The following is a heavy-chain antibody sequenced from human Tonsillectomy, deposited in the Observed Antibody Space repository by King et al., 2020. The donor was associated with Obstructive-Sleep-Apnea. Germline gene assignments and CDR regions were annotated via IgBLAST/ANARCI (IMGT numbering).Heavy chain of an antibody. Sequence: VQLVESGGGLVQPGGSLRLSCAASGFTFSSYAMSWVRQAPGKGLEWVSGISGSGGTTFYADSVKGRFTISRDNSRNTLYLQMNSLRAEDTAVYYCARVRGTYCTHGGCPMGWFDPWGQGTLVTVSS. V-gene: IGHV3-23*04. CDR1: GFTFSSYA. CDR2: ISGSGGTT. J-gene: IGHJ5*02. CDR3: ARVRGTYCTHGGCPMGWFDP. D-gene: IGHD2-8*01.